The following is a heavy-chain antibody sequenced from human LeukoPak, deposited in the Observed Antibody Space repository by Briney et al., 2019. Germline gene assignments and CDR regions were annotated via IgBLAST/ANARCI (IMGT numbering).Heavy chain of an antibody. CDR2: IAHDGTT. D-gene: IGHD3-10*01. J-gene: IGHJ6*02. CDR3: VRRTRWFGESINYYGMDV. V-gene: IGHV4-4*02. Sequence: SETLSLTCVVSGDSLTSRNWWSWVRQPPGKGLEWIGEIAHDGTTNYTPSLKSRVTISVDKSRNQFSLNLSSVTAADTAVYYCVRRTRWFGESINYYGMDVWGQGTLVTVSS. CDR1: GDSLTSRNW.